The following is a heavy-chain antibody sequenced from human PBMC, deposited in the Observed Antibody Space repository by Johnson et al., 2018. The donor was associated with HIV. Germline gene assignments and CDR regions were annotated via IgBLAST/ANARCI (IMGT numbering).Heavy chain of an antibody. V-gene: IGHV3-30*04. D-gene: IGHD3-22*01. CDR1: GFTFSSYA. J-gene: IGHJ3*02. CDR3: ARGMYYLDSSGYLIRPRAFDI. Sequence: QMLLVESGGGLVQPGGSLRLSCAASGFTFSSYAMHWVRQAPGKGLEWVAVISYDGSNKYYADSVKGRFTISRDNSKNTLYLQMNSLRAEDTALYYCARGMYYLDSSGYLIRPRAFDIWGQGTVVTVSS. CDR2: ISYDGSNK.